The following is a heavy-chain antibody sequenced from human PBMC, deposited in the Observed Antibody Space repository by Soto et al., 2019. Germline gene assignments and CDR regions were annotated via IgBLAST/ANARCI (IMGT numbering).Heavy chain of an antibody. J-gene: IGHJ5*02. Sequence: SETLSLTCTVSGGSISSYYWSWIRQPPGKGLEWIGYIYYSGSTNYNPSLKSRVTISVDTSKNQFSLKLSSVTAADTAVYYCASAIGYCTNGVCYDGWFDPWGQGTLVNVSS. CDR1: GGSISSYY. D-gene: IGHD2-8*01. CDR3: ASAIGYCTNGVCYDGWFDP. V-gene: IGHV4-59*08. CDR2: IYYSGST.